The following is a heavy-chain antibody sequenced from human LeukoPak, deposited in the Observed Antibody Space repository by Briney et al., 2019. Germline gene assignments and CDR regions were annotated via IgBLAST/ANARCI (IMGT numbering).Heavy chain of an antibody. D-gene: IGHD6-13*01. J-gene: IGHJ2*01. Sequence: SETLSLTCTVSGASITSSGYYWGWIRQPPGTGLEWIGTIYHSGSTYYNPSLKSRVTISVDTSKNQFSLKLSSVTAADTAVYYCARVYYSNSYDYWYFDLWGRGTLVTVSS. V-gene: IGHV4-39*07. CDR2: IYHSGST. CDR1: GASITSSGYY. CDR3: ARVYYSNSYDYWYFDL.